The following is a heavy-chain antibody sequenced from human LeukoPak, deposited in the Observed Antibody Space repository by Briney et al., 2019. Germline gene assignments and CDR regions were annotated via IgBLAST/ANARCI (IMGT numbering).Heavy chain of an antibody. J-gene: IGHJ4*02. CDR1: GGSISSGDYY. D-gene: IGHD3-3*01. V-gene: IGHV4-30-4*01. CDR2: IHYSGST. CDR3: AREYSIFGVVD. Sequence: SETLSLTCTVSGGSISSGDYYWSWIRQPPGKGLEWIGYIHYSGSTYYNPSLKSRVTISVDTSKNQFSLKLSSVTAADTAVYYCAREYSIFGVVDWGQGTLVTVSS.